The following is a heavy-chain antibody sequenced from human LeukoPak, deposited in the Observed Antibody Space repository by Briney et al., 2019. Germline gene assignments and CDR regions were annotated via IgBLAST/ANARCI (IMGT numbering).Heavy chain of an antibody. Sequence: GESLKISCKGSGYSFTTYWIGWVRQMPGKGLEWMGVIYPADSDTRYSPSFQGQVTISADKSISTAYLQWSSLKASDTAMYYCARHSTVTTEIIDYWGQGTLVTVSS. V-gene: IGHV5-51*01. CDR2: IYPADSDT. J-gene: IGHJ4*02. D-gene: IGHD4-17*01. CDR3: ARHSTVTTEIIDY. CDR1: GYSFTTYW.